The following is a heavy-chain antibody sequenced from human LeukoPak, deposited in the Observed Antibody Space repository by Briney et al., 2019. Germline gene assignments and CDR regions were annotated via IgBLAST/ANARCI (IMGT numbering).Heavy chain of an antibody. V-gene: IGHV4-4*07. CDR3: ARETHYGGKLGVDY. Sequence: PSETLSLTCTVSGGSISSYYWSWIRQPAGKELEWIGRIYTSGSTNYNPSLKSRVTMSVDTSKNQFSLKLSSVTAADTAVYYCARETHYGGKLGVDYWGQGTLVTVSS. CDR2: IYTSGST. J-gene: IGHJ4*02. D-gene: IGHD4-23*01. CDR1: GGSISSYY.